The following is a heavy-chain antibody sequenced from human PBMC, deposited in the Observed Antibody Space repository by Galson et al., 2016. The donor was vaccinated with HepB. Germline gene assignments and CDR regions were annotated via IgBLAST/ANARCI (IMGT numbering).Heavy chain of an antibody. D-gene: IGHD1-26*01. Sequence: SVKVSCKASGYTFTSYYMHWVRQAPGQGLEWMGVINPSGGSTNYAQKFQGRVTMTRDTSTTTVYMELSSLRSEDTAVYYCAREIVGATQRGWFDPWGQGTLVTVSS. CDR3: AREIVGATQRGWFDP. CDR1: GYTFTSYY. CDR2: INPSGGST. V-gene: IGHV1-46*01. J-gene: IGHJ5*02.